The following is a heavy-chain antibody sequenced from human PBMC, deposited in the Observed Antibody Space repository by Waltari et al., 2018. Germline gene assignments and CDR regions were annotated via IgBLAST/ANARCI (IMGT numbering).Heavy chain of an antibody. Sequence: QAQMVQHGAEVEKPGASVKVSCSASEYNSTGYYMHWVRQAPGQGLEWMGWINPNSGLTKYTEKFQGRVTMKRDTSISTAYMEMSSLRSDNTAVYYCARPHCTSTTCYVFFDHWCQGTLVTVSS. D-gene: IGHD2-2*01. CDR3: ARPHCTSTTCYVFFDH. J-gene: IGHJ5*02. V-gene: IGHV1-2*02. CDR1: EYNSTGYY. CDR2: INPNSGLT.